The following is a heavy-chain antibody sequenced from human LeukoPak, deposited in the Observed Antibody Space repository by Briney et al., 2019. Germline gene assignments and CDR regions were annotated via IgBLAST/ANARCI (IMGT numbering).Heavy chain of an antibody. CDR1: GFTFSSYG. D-gene: IGHD2-21*02. Sequence: GGSLRLSCAASGFTFSSYGMSWVRQAPGKGLEWVSSISSSSSYIYYADSVKGRFTISRDNAKNSLYLQMNSLRAEDTAVYYCARDSTFSVVVTAILFAFDYWGQGTLVTVSS. CDR2: ISSSSSYI. CDR3: ARDSTFSVVVTAILFAFDY. V-gene: IGHV3-21*01. J-gene: IGHJ4*02.